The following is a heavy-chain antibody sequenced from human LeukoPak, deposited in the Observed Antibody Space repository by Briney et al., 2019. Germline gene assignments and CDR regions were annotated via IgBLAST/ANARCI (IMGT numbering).Heavy chain of an antibody. V-gene: IGHV3-7*01. J-gene: IGHJ4*02. CDR1: GFTFSSHS. Sequence: SGGSLRLSCAASGFTFSSHSMTWVRQAPGRGLEWVANIKEDGSETFYGDSVKGRFTISRDNAENSLNLQMNNLRPEDTAMYYCARLLFGAISPGYWGQGTLVTVSS. CDR3: ARLLFGAISPGY. CDR2: IKEDGSET. D-gene: IGHD3-10*01.